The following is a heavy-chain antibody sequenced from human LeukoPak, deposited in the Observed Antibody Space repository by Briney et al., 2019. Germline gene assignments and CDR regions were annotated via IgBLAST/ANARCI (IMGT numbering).Heavy chain of an antibody. V-gene: IGHV3-30*02. CDR3: AKGGEQVTWNFQN. CDR1: GFTFISYG. D-gene: IGHD1/OR15-1a*01. J-gene: IGHJ1*01. CDR2: IRYDGSNK. Sequence: GGSLRLSCAASGFTFISYGMHWVRQAPGKGLEWVTFIRYDGSNKYYADSVKGRFTISRDNSKNTLYLQMNSLRAEDTAVYYCAKGGEQVTWNFQNWGQGTLVTVSS.